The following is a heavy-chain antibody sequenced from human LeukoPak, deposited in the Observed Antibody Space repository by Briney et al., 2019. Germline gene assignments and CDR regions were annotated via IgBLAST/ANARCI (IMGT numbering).Heavy chain of an antibody. CDR1: GYSFRNYW. Sequence: GESLKISCKGSGYSFRNYWIGWVRQMPGKVLEWMGIIYPGDSDTRYSPSFQGQVTISADKSISTAYLQWSSLKASDTAMYYCARHYYDYVWGSYGIDYWGQGTLVTVSS. CDR3: ARHYYDYVWGSYGIDY. J-gene: IGHJ4*02. V-gene: IGHV5-51*01. D-gene: IGHD3-16*01. CDR2: IYPGDSDT.